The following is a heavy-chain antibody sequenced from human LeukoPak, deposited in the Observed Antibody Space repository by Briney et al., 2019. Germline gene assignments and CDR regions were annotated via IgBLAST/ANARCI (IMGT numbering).Heavy chain of an antibody. J-gene: IGHJ5*02. CDR1: GGSISSYY. CDR3: AATRYCTSTSCYWFGP. Sequence: PSETLSLTCTVSGGSISSYYWSWLRQSPGKGLEWIAYIYTSEITNYNPSVKSRGTISVDSSKNQISLKLNSVTAADTAVYYCAATRYCTSTSCYWFGPWGQGTLVTVSS. CDR2: IYTSEIT. V-gene: IGHV4-4*09. D-gene: IGHD2-2*01.